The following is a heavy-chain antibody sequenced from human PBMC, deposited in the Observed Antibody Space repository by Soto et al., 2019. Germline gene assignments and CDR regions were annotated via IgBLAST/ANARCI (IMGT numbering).Heavy chain of an antibody. J-gene: IGHJ4*02. D-gene: IGHD3-10*01. V-gene: IGHV3-74*01. CDR2: ISDDGSRA. CDR1: GFTVSMYW. Sequence: SGGSLRLACTASGFTVSMYWMHWVRQVPGKGPEWVSRISDDGSRADYADSVKGRFTISRDNAKNTLYLEMHVLRADDTAVYYCTRGPRHSSVGTGAFWGQGTPVTVSS. CDR3: TRGPRHSSVGTGAF.